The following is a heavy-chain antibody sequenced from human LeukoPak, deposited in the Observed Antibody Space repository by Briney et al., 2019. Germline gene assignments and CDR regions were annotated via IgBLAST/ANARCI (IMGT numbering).Heavy chain of an antibody. CDR2: ISSSSSYI. V-gene: IGHV3-21*01. Sequence: SISSSSSYIYYADSVKGRFTISRDNAKNSLYLQMNSLRAEDTAVYYCARTYDTTYYYYGMDVWGQGTTVTVSS. CDR3: ARTYDTTYYYYGMDV. J-gene: IGHJ6*02. D-gene: IGHD3-9*01.